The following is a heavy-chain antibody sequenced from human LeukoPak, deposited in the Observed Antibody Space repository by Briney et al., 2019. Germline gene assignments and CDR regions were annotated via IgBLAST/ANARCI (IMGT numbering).Heavy chain of an antibody. CDR1: GFALSGYW. V-gene: IGHV3-74*01. J-gene: IGHJ3*02. CDR3: TREKDYYDSSGYYRDAFDI. D-gene: IGHD3-22*01. CDR2: INSDGGST. Sequence: GGSFRLSCAASGFALSGYWMHWVRQAPGERLVWVSRINSDGGSTSYADSVKGRFTISRDNAKNTLYLQMNSLRAEDTAVYYCTREKDYYDSSGYYRDAFDIWAKGQRSPPLQ.